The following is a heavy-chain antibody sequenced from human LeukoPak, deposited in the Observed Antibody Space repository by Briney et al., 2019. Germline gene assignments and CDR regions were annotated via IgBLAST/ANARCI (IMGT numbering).Heavy chain of an antibody. V-gene: IGHV1-2*02. CDR1: GFTFNVYY. J-gene: IGHJ3*01. CDR3: ARARWRCLNNSFDF. Sequence: ASVKVSCTASGFTFNVYYRHLLRQAPGQGLEWMGSINPNSGGTNYAQKFQGRVTMTMDTETSTAHIALSMTRDDDADMSMCARARWRCLNNSFDFWGQGTMVTVSS. D-gene: IGHD5-24*01. CDR2: INPNSGGT.